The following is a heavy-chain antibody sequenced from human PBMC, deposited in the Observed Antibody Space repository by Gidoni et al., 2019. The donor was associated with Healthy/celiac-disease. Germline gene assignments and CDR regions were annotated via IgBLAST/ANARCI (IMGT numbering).Heavy chain of an antibody. V-gene: IGHV4-30-4*01. D-gene: IGHD2-15*01. CDR2: IFYSGST. J-gene: IGHJ4*02. Sequence: QVQLQESGPGLVKPSQTLSLTCTVSGGSISSGDYYWSWIRQPPGKGLEWIGYIFYSGSTYYNPSLKSRVNISVDTSKNQFSLKLSSVTAADTAVYYCARALRYCSGGSCYYFDYWGQGTLVTVSS. CDR1: GGSISSGDYY. CDR3: ARALRYCSGGSCYYFDY.